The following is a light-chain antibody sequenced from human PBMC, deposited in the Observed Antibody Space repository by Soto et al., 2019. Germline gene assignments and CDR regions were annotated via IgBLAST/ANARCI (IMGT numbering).Light chain of an antibody. CDR3: KQRNNYHGT. V-gene: IGKV1-9*01. CDR1: QGIDSY. J-gene: IGKJ4*02. Sequence: DIQLTHSPSFLSASVGDRVTITCRASQGIDSYLAWYQQKPGKAPKLLISAASTLQSGVPSRFRGSLSGKELTLTLSSLQPEDSATYYGKQRNNYHGTIGRGTKVDIX. CDR2: AAS.